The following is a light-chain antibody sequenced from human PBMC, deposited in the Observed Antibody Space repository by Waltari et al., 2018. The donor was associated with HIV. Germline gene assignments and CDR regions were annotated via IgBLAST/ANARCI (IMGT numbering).Light chain of an antibody. CDR3: CSYAGDNTWV. CDR2: DVS. J-gene: IGLJ3*02. V-gene: IGLV2-23*02. CDR1: GSDIGRYTI. Sequence: QCALTQPDSVSGSPGQSLTIACPGTGSDIGRYTIVSWYRQHPGTAPTLMVYDVSKRPSGVSSRFSGSKSANTASLAISGLQAEDEADYYCCSYAGDNTWVFGGGTKVTVL.